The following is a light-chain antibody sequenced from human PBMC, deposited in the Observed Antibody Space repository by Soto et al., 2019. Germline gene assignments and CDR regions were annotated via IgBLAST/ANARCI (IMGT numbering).Light chain of an antibody. V-gene: IGKV1-33*01. CDR1: QDISKY. Sequence: DIPMTQSASSLPASVGDTVTISCQASQDISKYLNWFQQKPGKAPKLLIYDVFNVETGVPSRFSGRGSGTEFTLIISNLQPEDFATYYCQQYDQLPITFGGGTKVDI. CDR3: QQYDQLPIT. CDR2: DVF. J-gene: IGKJ4*01.